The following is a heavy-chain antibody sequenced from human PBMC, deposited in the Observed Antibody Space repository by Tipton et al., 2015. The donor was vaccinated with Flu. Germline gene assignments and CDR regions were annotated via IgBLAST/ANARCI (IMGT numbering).Heavy chain of an antibody. D-gene: IGHD2-15*01. CDR3: AKKSATSWDAFDI. CDR1: GFSFSYYG. Sequence: SLRLSCEASGFSFSYYGMHWVRQGPGKGLEWVAFIQFHGGNQHYADSVKGRFTCSRDNSRSTLYLEMNSLRREDTAVYFCAKKSATSWDAFDIWGQGTMVTVSS. J-gene: IGHJ3*02. CDR2: IQFHGGNQ. V-gene: IGHV3-30*02.